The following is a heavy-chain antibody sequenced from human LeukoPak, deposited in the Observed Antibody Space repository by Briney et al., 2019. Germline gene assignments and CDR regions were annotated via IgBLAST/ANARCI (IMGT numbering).Heavy chain of an antibody. Sequence: PSETLSLTCAVYGGSFSGYYWSWLRQPPGKGLEWIGEINHSGSTNYNPSLKSRVTISVDTSKNQFSLKLSSVTAADTAVYYCARGGDILTGYFNCYYYGMDVWGKGTTVTVSS. CDR3: ARGGDILTGYFNCYYYGMDV. CDR2: INHSGST. D-gene: IGHD3-9*01. CDR1: GGSFSGYY. V-gene: IGHV4-34*01. J-gene: IGHJ6*04.